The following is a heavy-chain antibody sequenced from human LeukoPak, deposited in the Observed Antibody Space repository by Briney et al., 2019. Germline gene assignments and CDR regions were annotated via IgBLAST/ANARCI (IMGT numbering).Heavy chain of an antibody. D-gene: IGHD2-15*01. CDR2: INPNSGGT. V-gene: IGHV1-2*02. J-gene: IGHJ6*02. CDR1: GYTFTGYY. CDR3: ARDFPLLRTSIYYYGMDV. Sequence: ASVKVSCKASGYTFTGYYMHWVRQAPGQGLEWMGWINPNSGGTNYAQKFQGRVTTTRDTSISTAYMELSRLRSDDTAVYYCARDFPLLRTSIYYYGMDVWGQGTTVTVSS.